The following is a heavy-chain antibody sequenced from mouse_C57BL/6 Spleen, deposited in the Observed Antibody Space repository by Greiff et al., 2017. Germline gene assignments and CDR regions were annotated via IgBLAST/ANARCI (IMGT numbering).Heavy chain of an antibody. CDR2: IDPEDGET. Sequence: VQLQQSGAELVKPGASVKFSCTASGFNIKDYYMHWVKQRTEQGLEWVGRIDPEDGETKYAPKFQGKATITADTASNTAYLQLSSLTSEDTAVYYCAIDSSGYDYAMDYWGQGTSVTVSS. D-gene: IGHD3-2*02. V-gene: IGHV14-2*01. J-gene: IGHJ4*01. CDR3: AIDSSGYDYAMDY. CDR1: GFNIKDYY.